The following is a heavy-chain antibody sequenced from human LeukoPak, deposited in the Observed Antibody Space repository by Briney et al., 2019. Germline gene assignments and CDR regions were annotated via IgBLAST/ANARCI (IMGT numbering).Heavy chain of an antibody. D-gene: IGHD5-24*01. V-gene: IGHV3-21*01. CDR2: ISSSSSYI. Sequence: PGGSPRLSCAASGFTFSSYSMNWVRQAPGKGLEWVSSISSSSSYIYYADLVKGRFTISRDNAKNSLYLQMNSLRAKDTAVYYCARGTGYSPDYWGQGTLVTVSS. CDR3: ARGTGYSPDY. CDR1: GFTFSSYS. J-gene: IGHJ4*02.